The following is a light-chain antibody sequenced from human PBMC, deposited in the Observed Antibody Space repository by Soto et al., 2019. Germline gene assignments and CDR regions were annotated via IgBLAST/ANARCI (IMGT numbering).Light chain of an antibody. CDR3: QQRRMYPST. CDR1: QDIAIY. CDR2: AAS. Sequence: IQLTQSPSSLSASVGDRVTITCRASQDIAIYLAWYQQKPGEAPKLLIYAASTLYGGVPSRFSGSGSGTDFALTITSLQAEDFATYYCQQRRMYPSTCGGGTKVEIK. J-gene: IGKJ4*01. V-gene: IGKV1-9*01.